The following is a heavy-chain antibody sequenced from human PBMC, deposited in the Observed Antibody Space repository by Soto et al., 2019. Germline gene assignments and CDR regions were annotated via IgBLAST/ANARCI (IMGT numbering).Heavy chain of an antibody. J-gene: IGHJ6*02. Sequence: PGGSLRLSCAASGFTFSNAWMSWVRQAPGKGLEWVCRIKSKTDGRTTDYAAPVKGRFTISRDDSKNTLYLQMNSLKTEDTAVYYCTTDRGFYGMDVGGQGTTVTVSS. CDR2: IKSKTDGRTT. CDR3: TTDRGFYGMDV. CDR1: GFTFSNAW. V-gene: IGHV3-15*01. D-gene: IGHD1-26*01.